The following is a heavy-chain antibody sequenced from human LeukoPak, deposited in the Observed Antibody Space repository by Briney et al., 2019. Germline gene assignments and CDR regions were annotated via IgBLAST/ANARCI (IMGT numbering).Heavy chain of an antibody. CDR3: ARDKNPTVFDY. V-gene: IGHV1-2*02. J-gene: IGHJ4*01. CDR1: GYXFTDYY. CDR2: MKPESGKT. Sequence: ASVRVSCKASGYXFTDYYLHWVRQAPGQGLKWMGWMKPESGKTGTAQRFQGRVTLTRDTSTSTAYMEVTRLTSDDTAIYYCARDKNPTVFDYWGQGTLVTVSS.